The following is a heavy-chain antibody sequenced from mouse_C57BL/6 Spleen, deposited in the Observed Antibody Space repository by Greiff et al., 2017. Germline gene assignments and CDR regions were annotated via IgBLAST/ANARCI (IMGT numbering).Heavy chain of an antibody. V-gene: IGHV1-50*01. Sequence: VQLKQPGAELVKPGASVKLSCKASGYTFTSYWMQWVKQRPGQGLEWIGEIDPSDSYTNYNQKFKGKATLTVDTSSSTAYMQLSSLTSEDSAVYYCARGKRMDYWGQGTSVTVSS. D-gene: IGHD2-1*01. J-gene: IGHJ4*01. CDR2: IDPSDSYT. CDR3: ARGKRMDY. CDR1: GYTFTSYW.